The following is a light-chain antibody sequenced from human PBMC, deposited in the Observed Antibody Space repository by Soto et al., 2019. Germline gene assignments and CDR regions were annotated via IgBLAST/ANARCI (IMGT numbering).Light chain of an antibody. CDR3: SAYTRSSTWV. Sequence: QSALTQPASVSGSPGQWVTISCTGTSSDVGGYNYVSWYQQQPGKAPKLMIYDDSNRPSGVSNRFSGSKSGNTASLTISGLEDEDDADYYCSAYTRSSTWVFGGGTKLTVL. J-gene: IGLJ3*02. CDR2: DDS. V-gene: IGLV2-14*01. CDR1: SSDVGGYNY.